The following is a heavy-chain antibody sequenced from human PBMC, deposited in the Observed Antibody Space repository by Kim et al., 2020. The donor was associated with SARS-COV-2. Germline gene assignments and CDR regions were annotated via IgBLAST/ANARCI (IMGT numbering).Heavy chain of an antibody. CDR2: ISGSGGST. D-gene: IGHD6-13*01. V-gene: IGHV3-23*01. CDR3: AKAGTIVAAGLRNWFDP. CDR1: GFTFSSYG. Sequence: LSLTCAASGFTFSSYGMTWVRQAPGKGLEWVSGISGSGGSTYYADSVKGRFTISRDNSKNTLYLQMNSLRAEDTAVYYCAKAGTIVAAGLRNWFDPWGQGTLVTVSS. J-gene: IGHJ5*02.